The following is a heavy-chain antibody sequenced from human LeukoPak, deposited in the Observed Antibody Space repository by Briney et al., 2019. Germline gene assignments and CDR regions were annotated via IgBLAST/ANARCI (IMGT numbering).Heavy chain of an antibody. Sequence: GGSLRLSCKASGFTFSRYGMNWVRQAPGRGLEWLSRINNDGVSTSYADSVKGRFTISRDNAKNTLYLRMNSLRAEDTAIYYCARKPLSGGYGGTIDYWGQGTLVTVSS. J-gene: IGHJ4*02. CDR1: GFTFSRYG. V-gene: IGHV3-74*01. CDR2: INNDGVST. CDR3: ARKPLSGGYGGTIDY. D-gene: IGHD5-12*01.